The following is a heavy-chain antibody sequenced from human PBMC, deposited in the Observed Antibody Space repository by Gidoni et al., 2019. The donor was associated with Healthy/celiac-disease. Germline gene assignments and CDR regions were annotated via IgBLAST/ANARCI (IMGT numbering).Heavy chain of an antibody. CDR3: ARGSAARPVFYYFDY. D-gene: IGHD6-6*01. J-gene: IGHJ4*02. V-gene: IGHV3-48*02. Sequence: FTISRDNAKNSLYLQMNSLRDEDTAVYYCARGSAARPVFYYFDYWGQGTLVTVSS.